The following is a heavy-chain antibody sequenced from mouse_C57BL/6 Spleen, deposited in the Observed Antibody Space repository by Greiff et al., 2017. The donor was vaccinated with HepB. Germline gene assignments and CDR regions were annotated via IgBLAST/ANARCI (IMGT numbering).Heavy chain of an antibody. CDR3: AREGGNYYAMDY. D-gene: IGHD1-1*02. CDR2: IYPRSGNT. J-gene: IGHJ4*01. CDR1: GYTFTSYG. Sequence: QVQLQQPGAELVKPGASVKLSCKASGYTFTSYGISWVKQRTGQGLEWIGEIYPRSGNTYYNEKFKGKATLTADKSSSTAYMELRSLTSEDSAVYFCAREGGNYYAMDYWGQGTSVTVSS. V-gene: IGHV1-81*01.